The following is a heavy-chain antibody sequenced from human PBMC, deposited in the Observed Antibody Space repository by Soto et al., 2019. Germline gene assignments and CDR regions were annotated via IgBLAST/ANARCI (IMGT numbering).Heavy chain of an antibody. CDR2: LSGSGKTT. CDR3: VREDGKVGTNSAFDY. J-gene: IGHJ4*02. D-gene: IGHD1-26*01. CDR1: GFNFGSYV. Sequence: GGSLRLSCAGTGFNFGSYVMNWVRQAPGKGLEWVSGLSGSGKTTYYTDSVTGRFTISRDNAKNSLYLQMDRLRAEDTALYYCVREDGKVGTNSAFDYWGLGALVTVSS. V-gene: IGHV3-48*03.